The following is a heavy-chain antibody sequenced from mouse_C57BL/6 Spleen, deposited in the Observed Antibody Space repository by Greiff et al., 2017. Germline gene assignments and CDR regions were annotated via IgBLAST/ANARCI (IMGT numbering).Heavy chain of an antibody. V-gene: IGHV1-80*01. CDR3: ARGGGGYSSWFAY. J-gene: IGHJ3*01. CDR1: GYAFSSYW. CDR2: IYPGDGDT. Sequence: VQLQQSGAELVKPGASVKISCKASGYAFSSYWMNWVKQRPGKGLEWIGQIYPGDGDTNYNGKCKGKATLTADKSSSTAYMQRSSLTSEDSAVYFCARGGGGYSSWFAYWGQGTLVTVSA. D-gene: IGHD2-3*01.